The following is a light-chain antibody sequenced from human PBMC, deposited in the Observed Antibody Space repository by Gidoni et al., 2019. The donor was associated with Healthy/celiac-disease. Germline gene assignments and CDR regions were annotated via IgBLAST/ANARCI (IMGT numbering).Light chain of an antibody. J-gene: IGKJ1*01. CDR1: QSISSY. V-gene: IGKV1-39*01. CDR3: QQSYSTRWT. Sequence: DIHMTQSPSSLSASVGDRVTITCRASQSISSYLNWYQQKPGKAPKLLIYAASSLQSGVPSRFSGSGSGTDFNLTISSLQPEDFATYYCQQSYSTRWTFGQGTKVEIK. CDR2: AAS.